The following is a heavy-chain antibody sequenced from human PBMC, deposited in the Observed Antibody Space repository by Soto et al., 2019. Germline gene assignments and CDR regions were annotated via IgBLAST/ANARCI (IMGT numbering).Heavy chain of an antibody. CDR1: GGSFSGYY. D-gene: IGHD3-22*01. J-gene: IGHJ3*02. CDR2: INHSGST. CDR3: ARGFYDESDAFDI. Sequence: SETLSLTCAVYGGSFSGYYWSWIRQPPGKGLEWIGEINHSGSTNYNPSLKSRVTISVDTSKNQFSLKLSSVTAADTAVYYCARGFYDESDAFDIWGQGTMVTVSS. V-gene: IGHV4-34*01.